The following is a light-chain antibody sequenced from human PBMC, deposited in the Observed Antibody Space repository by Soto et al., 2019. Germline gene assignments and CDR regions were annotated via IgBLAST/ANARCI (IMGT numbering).Light chain of an antibody. V-gene: IGLV2-8*01. CDR2: DVD. CDR1: SRDVGAYNH. CDR3: SSYAGTDTLRV. Sequence: QSVLTQPPSASGSPGQTVIISCTGTSRDVGAYNHVSWYQQHPGKAPKLIIYDVDKRPSGVPDRFSASKSGNTASLTVSGLQAEDEADYYCSSYAGTDTLRVFGGGTKLTVL. J-gene: IGLJ3*02.